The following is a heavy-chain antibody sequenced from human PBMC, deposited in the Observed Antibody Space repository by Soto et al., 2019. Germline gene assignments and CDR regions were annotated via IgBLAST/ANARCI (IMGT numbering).Heavy chain of an antibody. Sequence: SETRCLTFTVSGTDGSVTSWHYYWNWMRQPPGKGLESIAYIYSVENTNYNSSLQSRVTMSLDTSKHQFCLRLSYVPPADTDVYYCASGDRHSSGDIEYWAQGNQVTVSS. CDR3: ASGDRHSSGDIEY. CDR1: GTDGSVTSWHYY. V-gene: IGHV4-61*01. J-gene: IGHJ4*02. CDR2: IYSVENT. D-gene: IGHD6-19*01.